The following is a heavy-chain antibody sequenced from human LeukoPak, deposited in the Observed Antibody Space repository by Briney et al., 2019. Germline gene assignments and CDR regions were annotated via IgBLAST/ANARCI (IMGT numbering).Heavy chain of an antibody. CDR2: ISSSGSTI. Sequence: GGSLRLSCAASGFTFSSYEMNWVRQAPGKGLEWVSYISSSGSTILYADSVKGRFTISRDNAKNSLFLQMNSLRAGDTAVYYCAREGVGAADYWGQGTLVTVSS. V-gene: IGHV3-48*03. D-gene: IGHD1-26*01. CDR3: AREGVGAADY. CDR1: GFTFSSYE. J-gene: IGHJ4*02.